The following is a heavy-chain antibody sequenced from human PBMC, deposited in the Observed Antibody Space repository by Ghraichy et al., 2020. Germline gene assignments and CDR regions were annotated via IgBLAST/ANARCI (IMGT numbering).Heavy chain of an antibody. CDR2: FDPEDGET. J-gene: IGHJ6*02. CDR3: ATEISPPTLPNIAAAYYYYYGMDV. V-gene: IGHV1-24*01. D-gene: IGHD6-13*01. CDR1: GYTLTELS. Sequence: ASVKVSCKVSGYTLTELSMHWVRQAPGKGLEWMGGFDPEDGETIYAQKFQGRVTMTEDTSTDTAYMELSSLRSEDTAVYYCATEISPPTLPNIAAAYYYYYGMDVWGQGTTVTVSS.